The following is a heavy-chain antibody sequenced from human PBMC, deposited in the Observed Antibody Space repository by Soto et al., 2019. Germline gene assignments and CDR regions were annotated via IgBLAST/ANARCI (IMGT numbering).Heavy chain of an antibody. J-gene: IGHJ4*02. CDR1: GFTFGSYA. CDR2: ISGSGETT. V-gene: IGHV3-23*01. D-gene: IGHD3-16*01. CDR3: AKFLVATGGNIGWPWFFEN. Sequence: EVQLLESGGDLVQPGGSLRLSCAASGFTFGSYAMSWVRQAPGKGLNWVSAISGSGETTYYAGSVQGRFTISRDNSKNTLYLQMDSLSAEDTALYYCAKFLVATGGNIGWPWFFENWGQGTLVTVSS.